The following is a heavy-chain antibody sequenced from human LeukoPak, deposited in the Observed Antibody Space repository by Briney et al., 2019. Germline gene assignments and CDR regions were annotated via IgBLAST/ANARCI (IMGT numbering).Heavy chain of an antibody. J-gene: IGHJ4*02. CDR1: GFTFSSYG. Sequence: GGSLRLSCAASGFTFSSYGMHWVRRAPGKGLEWVAVIWYDGSNKYYADSVKGRFTISRDNSKNTLYLQMNSLRAEDTAVYYCAKTRYSSSHRYFDYWGQGTLVTVSS. CDR3: AKTRYSSSHRYFDY. V-gene: IGHV3-33*06. CDR2: IWYDGSNK. D-gene: IGHD6-6*01.